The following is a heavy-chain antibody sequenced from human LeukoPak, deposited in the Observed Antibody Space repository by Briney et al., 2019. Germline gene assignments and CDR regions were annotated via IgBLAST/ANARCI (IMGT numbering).Heavy chain of an antibody. CDR3: ARDGAHNGRPRTAFDY. Sequence: GGSLRLSCAVSGITFSNSDMSCVRLAPGKGLEWVSSILVRGHSTHYSGAVKGRFTISRDNSKSRLYLQMNSLRAEDTAVYYCARDGAHNGRPRTAFDYWGQGTLVTVSS. J-gene: IGHJ4*02. D-gene: IGHD1-14*01. V-gene: IGHV3-23*01. CDR2: ILVRGHST. CDR1: GITFSNSD.